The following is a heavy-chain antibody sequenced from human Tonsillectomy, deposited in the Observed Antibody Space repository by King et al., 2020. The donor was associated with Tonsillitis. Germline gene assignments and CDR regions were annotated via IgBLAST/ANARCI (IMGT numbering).Heavy chain of an antibody. D-gene: IGHD6-19*01. V-gene: IGHV3-73*01. CDR1: GFTFSGYA. J-gene: IGHJ4*02. CDR3: TDSVSGSAQAFDY. Sequence: VQLVESGGGLVQPGGSLKLSCAASGFTFSGYAVHWVRQASGKGLEWVGRIRSKANSYGTAYAASVKGRFTISRDDSKNTAYLQMNGLKTEDTAVYYCTDSVSGSAQAFDYWGQGTLVTVSS. CDR2: IRSKANSYGT.